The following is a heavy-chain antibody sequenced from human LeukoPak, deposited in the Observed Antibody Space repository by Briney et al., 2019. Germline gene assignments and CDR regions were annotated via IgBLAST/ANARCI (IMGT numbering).Heavy chain of an antibody. CDR3: AKRIQLWFSY. Sequence: HPGGSLRLSCTASGFTLINYAMSWVRQAPGKGLEWVSATSNSGGTTYYADAVKGRFTISRDNSRNTLYLQMNSLRVEDTAIYYCAKRIQLWFSYWGQGTLVTVSS. D-gene: IGHD5-18*01. CDR2: TSNSGGTT. CDR1: GFTLINYA. V-gene: IGHV3-23*01. J-gene: IGHJ4*02.